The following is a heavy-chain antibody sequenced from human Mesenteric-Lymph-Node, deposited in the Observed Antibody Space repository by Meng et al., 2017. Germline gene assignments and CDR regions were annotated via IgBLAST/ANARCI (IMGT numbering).Heavy chain of an antibody. CDR3: ARRPTGIDY. V-gene: IGHV4-34*12. J-gene: IGHJ4*02. Sequence: QGQLQQWGAGLLKPAETLSLTCAVYGGSFSGAYWNWIRQPPGKGLEWIGEIIHGGSPSYNPSLKSRVTISIDTSKNQLSLMLSSVTAADTAVYYCARRPTGIDYWGQGTLVTVSS. D-gene: IGHD2-8*02. CDR1: GGSFSGAY. CDR2: IIHGGSP.